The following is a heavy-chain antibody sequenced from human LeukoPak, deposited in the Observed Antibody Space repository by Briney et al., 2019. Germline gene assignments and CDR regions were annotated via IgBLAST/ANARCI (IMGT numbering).Heavy chain of an antibody. CDR2: ISSNGGST. CDR3: ARAGFSSGWAYDY. J-gene: IGHJ4*02. D-gene: IGHD6-19*01. V-gene: IGHV3-64*01. Sequence: PGGSLRLSCAASGFTFSSYAMHWVRQAPGKGLEYVSAISSNGGSTYYANSVKGRFTISRDNSKNTLYLQMGSLRAEDMAVYYCARAGFSSGWAYDYWGQGTLVTVSS. CDR1: GFTFSSYA.